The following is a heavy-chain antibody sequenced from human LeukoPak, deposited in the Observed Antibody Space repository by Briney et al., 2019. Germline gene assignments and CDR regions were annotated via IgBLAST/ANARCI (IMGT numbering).Heavy chain of an antibody. D-gene: IGHD6-19*01. CDR3: ARDLWIIAVAGREGNWFDP. J-gene: IGHJ5*02. V-gene: IGHV1-46*01. Sequence: ASVTVSCKASGYTFTSYYMHWVRQAPGQGLEWMGIINPSGGSTSYAQKFQGRVTMTRDTSISTAYMELSRLRSDDTAVYYCARDLWIIAVAGREGNWFDPWGQGTLVTVSS. CDR1: GYTFTSYY. CDR2: INPSGGST.